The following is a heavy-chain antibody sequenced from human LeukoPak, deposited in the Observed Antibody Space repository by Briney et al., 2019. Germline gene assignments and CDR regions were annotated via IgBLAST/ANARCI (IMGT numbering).Heavy chain of an antibody. V-gene: IGHV3-48*01. Sequence: GGCLRLSCAASGFTFRSYRMNWVRQAPGKVLGWVPYISSSSSIIYYADSGKGRFTNSRDNAKNSLYLQMNSLRAEDTAVYYCTRGPNYDLPFDPWGQGTLVTVSS. J-gene: IGHJ5*02. CDR2: ISSSSSII. D-gene: IGHD3-3*01. CDR3: TRGPNYDLPFDP. CDR1: GFTFRSYR.